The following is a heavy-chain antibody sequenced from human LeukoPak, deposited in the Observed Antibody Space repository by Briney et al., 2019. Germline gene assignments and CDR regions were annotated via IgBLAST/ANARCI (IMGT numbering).Heavy chain of an antibody. CDR3: ARGGGGSYGYGYYYYMDV. D-gene: IGHD5-18*01. CDR1: GGTFSSYA. J-gene: IGHJ6*03. CDR2: IIPIFGTA. Sequence: GASVKVSCKASGGTFSSYAISWVRQAPGQGLEWMGGIIPIFGTANYAQKFQGRVTITADKSTSTAYMELSSLRSEDTAVYYCARGGGGSYGYGYYYYMDVWGKGTTVTVSS. V-gene: IGHV1-69*06.